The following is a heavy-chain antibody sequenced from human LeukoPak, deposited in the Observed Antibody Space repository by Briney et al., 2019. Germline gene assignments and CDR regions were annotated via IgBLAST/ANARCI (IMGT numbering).Heavy chain of an antibody. CDR3: AKVMQPGWGAFDI. J-gene: IGHJ3*02. V-gene: IGHV3-30*18. CDR2: ISYDGSNK. CDR1: GFTFSNVW. Sequence: PGGSLRLSCAASGFTFSNVWMSWIRQPPGKGLEWVAVISYDGSNKYYADSVKGRFTISRDNSKNTLYLQMNSLRAEDTAVYYCAKVMQPGWGAFDIWGQGTMVTVSS. D-gene: IGHD3-16*01.